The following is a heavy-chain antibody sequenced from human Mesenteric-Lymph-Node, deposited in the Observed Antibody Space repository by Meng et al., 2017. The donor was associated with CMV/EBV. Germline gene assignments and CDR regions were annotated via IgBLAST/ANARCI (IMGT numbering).Heavy chain of an antibody. J-gene: IGHJ6*02. V-gene: IGHV3-48*03. CDR2: ISSSGSTI. CDR3: ASGLGSFDFWSGLDV. D-gene: IGHD3-3*01. Sequence: GESLKISCAASGFTFSSYEMNWVRQAPGKGLEWVSYISSSGSTIYYADSVKGRFTISRDNAKNSLYLQMNSLRAEDTAVYYCASGLGSFDFWSGLDVWGQGTTVTVSS. CDR1: GFTFSSYE.